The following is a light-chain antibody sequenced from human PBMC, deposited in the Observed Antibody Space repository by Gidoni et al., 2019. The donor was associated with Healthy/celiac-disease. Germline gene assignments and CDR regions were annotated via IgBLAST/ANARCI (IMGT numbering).Light chain of an antibody. CDR3: QQYGSSPFT. J-gene: IGKJ3*01. Sequence: EIVLTQSPGILSLSPGERATLSCRASQRVSSSYLAWYQQKPGQAPRLLIYGASSRATGIPDRFSGSGSGTDFTLTISRLEPEDFAVYYCQQYGSSPFTFGPGTKVDIK. V-gene: IGKV3-20*01. CDR1: QRVSSSY. CDR2: GAS.